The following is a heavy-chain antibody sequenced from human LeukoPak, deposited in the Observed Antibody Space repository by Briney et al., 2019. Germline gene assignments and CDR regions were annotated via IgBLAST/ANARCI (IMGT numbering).Heavy chain of an antibody. CDR1: GYTFTSYD. V-gene: IGHV1-8*01. D-gene: IGHD3-10*01. CDR3: ARGRTVVRGVNELGY. CDR2: MNPNSGNT. Sequence: ASVKVSCKASGYTFTSYDINWVRQATGQGLEWMGWMNPNSGNTGYAQKFQGRVTMTRNTSISTAYMELSNLRSEDTAVYYCARGRTVVRGVNELGYWGQGTLVTVSS. J-gene: IGHJ4*02.